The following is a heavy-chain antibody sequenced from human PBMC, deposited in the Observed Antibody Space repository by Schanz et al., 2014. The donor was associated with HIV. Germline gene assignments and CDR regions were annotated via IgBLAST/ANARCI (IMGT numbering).Heavy chain of an antibody. Sequence: EVQLVESGGGMIQPGGSLRLSCVASGFIVSTKYMSWVRQAPGKGLEWVSALYRSGATYYADGTLYADSVEGRFTISRDNSINTLYLQMNSLRPEDTAMYYCARGNGYNFFDIWGQGVLVTVSS. D-gene: IGHD5-12*01. V-gene: IGHV3-53*01. CDR1: GFIVSTKY. CDR2: LYRSGAT. J-gene: IGHJ4*02. CDR3: ARGNGYNFFDI.